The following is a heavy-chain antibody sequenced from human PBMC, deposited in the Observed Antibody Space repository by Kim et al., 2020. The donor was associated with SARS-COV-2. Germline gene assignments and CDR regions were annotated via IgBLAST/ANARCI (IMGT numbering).Heavy chain of an antibody. CDR1: GFTFSSYA. Sequence: GGSLRLSCAASGFTFSSYAMHWVRQAPGKGLEWVAVISYDGSNKYYADSVKGRFTISRDNSKNTLYLQMNSLRAEDTAVYYCARGGLPPYYYYYYGMDVWGQGTTVPASS. D-gene: IGHD2-15*01. J-gene: IGHJ6*02. CDR2: ISYDGSNK. CDR3: ARGGLPPYYYYYYGMDV. V-gene: IGHV3-30*04.